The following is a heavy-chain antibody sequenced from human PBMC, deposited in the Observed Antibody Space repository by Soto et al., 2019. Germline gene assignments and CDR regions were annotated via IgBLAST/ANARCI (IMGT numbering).Heavy chain of an antibody. CDR3: SREEGSLIAAADTSSYYYYGMDV. V-gene: IGHV1-69*13. CDR1: GGTFSSYA. Sequence: SVKVSCKASGGTFSSYAISWVRQAPGQGLEWMGGIIPIFGTANYAQKFQGRVTITADEYTSTDYMELSSLRSEDTAVYYCSREEGSLIAAADTSSYYYYGMDVRGQGNTGTVSS. CDR2: IIPIFGTA. J-gene: IGHJ6*02. D-gene: IGHD6-13*01.